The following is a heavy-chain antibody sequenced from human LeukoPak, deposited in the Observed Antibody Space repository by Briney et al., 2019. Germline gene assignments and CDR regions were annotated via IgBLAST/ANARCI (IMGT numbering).Heavy chain of an antibody. J-gene: IGHJ4*02. CDR1: GGTFSSYA. CDR3: ARFARYCSSTSCLED. CDR2: IIPILGIA. D-gene: IGHD2-2*01. Sequence: ASVKVSCKASGGTFSSYAISWVRQAPGQGLEWMGRIIPILGIANYAQKFQGRVTITADKSTSTAYMELSSLRSEDTAVYYCARFARYCSSTSCLEDWGQGTLVTVSS. V-gene: IGHV1-69*04.